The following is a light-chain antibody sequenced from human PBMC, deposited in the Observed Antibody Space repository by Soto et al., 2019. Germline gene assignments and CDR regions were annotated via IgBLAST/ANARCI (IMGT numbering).Light chain of an antibody. CDR1: RTISRN. Sequence: EMVMTQSPVTLSGSPGERVTLSCRASRTISRNLAWDQQKPSQAPSLLIYGASTRATGIPDRFSGSGSGTEFTLTINSLQSEDFAVYYCQQYNNWPPWAFGQGTKVDIK. CDR2: GAS. V-gene: IGKV3-15*01. CDR3: QQYNNWPPWA. J-gene: IGKJ1*01.